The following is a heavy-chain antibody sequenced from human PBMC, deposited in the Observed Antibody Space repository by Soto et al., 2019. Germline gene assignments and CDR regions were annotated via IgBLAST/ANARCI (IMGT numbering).Heavy chain of an antibody. D-gene: IGHD1-26*01. CDR2: TRTKANSYTT. CDR1: GFTFSDHY. CDR3: ARVLMGGTKWPLDY. J-gene: IGHJ4*02. V-gene: IGHV3-72*01. Sequence: GGSLRLSCAASGFTFSDHYMDWVRQAPGKGLEWVGRTRTKANSYTTEYAASVKGRFTVSRDDSKNSLYLQMNSVKTEDTAVYYCARVLMGGTKWPLDYWGQGTLVTVSS.